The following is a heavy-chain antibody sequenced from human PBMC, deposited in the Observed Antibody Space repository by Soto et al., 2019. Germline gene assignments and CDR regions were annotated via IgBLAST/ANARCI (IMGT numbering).Heavy chain of an antibody. V-gene: IGHV4-30-2*01. CDR3: ARIHWAQSSLDY. Sequence: TLSLNCAVSGGSIDSGAFSLCWIRQPPGKGLEWIGYVTHSGTAYSIPSLNGRLTLSVDSSQTQFSLKLTSVTAADSAFYYCARIHWAQSSLDYWGRGILVTVSS. CDR2: VTHSGTA. CDR1: GGSIDSGAFS. D-gene: IGHD6-19*01. J-gene: IGHJ4*02.